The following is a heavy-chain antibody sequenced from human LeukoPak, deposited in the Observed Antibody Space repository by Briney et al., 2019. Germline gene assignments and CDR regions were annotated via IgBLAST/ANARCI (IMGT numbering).Heavy chain of an antibody. V-gene: IGHV3-23*01. CDR2: ISGSGGST. Sequence: GGSLRLSCAASGFTFSSYAMSWVRQAPGKGLEWVSAISGSGGSTYYADSVKGRFTISRDNSKNTLYLQMNSLRAEDTAVYYCAKDWYPGEWELPIDYWGQGTLVTVSS. CDR3: AKDWYPGEWELPIDY. J-gene: IGHJ4*02. CDR1: GFTFSSYA. D-gene: IGHD1-26*01.